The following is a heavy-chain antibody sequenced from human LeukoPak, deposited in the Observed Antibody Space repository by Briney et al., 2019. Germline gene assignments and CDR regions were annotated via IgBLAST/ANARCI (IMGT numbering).Heavy chain of an antibody. D-gene: IGHD5-18*01. Sequence: SVKVSCKASGTTFRSYAINWVRQAPGQGLEWMGAIIPSFGTVKYAQKFQGRVTMTADESTSTAYMDLNYLRSDDTAVYFCARATSANEYSYGFHFDYWGQGTLVTVAS. J-gene: IGHJ4*02. CDR3: ARATSANEYSYGFHFDY. CDR1: GTTFRSYA. CDR2: IIPSFGTV. V-gene: IGHV1-69*01.